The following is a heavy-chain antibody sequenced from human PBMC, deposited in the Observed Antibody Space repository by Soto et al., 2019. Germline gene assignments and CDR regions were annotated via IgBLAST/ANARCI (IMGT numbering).Heavy chain of an antibody. J-gene: IGHJ6*03. CDR3: ATGTTFHYYYYMDV. D-gene: IGHD1-7*01. CDR2: IYYSGST. CDR1: GGSISSYY. Sequence: SETLSLTCTVSGGSISSYYWSWIRQPPGKGLEWIGCIYYSGSTNYNPSLKSRVTISVDTSKNQFSLKLSSVTAADTAVYYCATGTTFHYYYYMDVWGKGTTVTVSS. V-gene: IGHV4-59*08.